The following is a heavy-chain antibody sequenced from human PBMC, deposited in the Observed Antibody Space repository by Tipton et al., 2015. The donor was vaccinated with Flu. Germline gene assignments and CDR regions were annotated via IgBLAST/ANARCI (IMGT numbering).Heavy chain of an antibody. CDR2: IYNNAYT. Sequence: TLSLTCTVSGGSIGSFYWNWIRQPPGKGLEWIGYIYNNAYTKYNPSLKSRVTISVDTSKKQFSLQLRSVTAADTAVHYCARDPSLGMPDYFDHWGQGTLVTASS. CDR1: GGSIGSFY. CDR3: ARDPSLGMPDYFDH. V-gene: IGHV4-59*12. D-gene: IGHD2-2*01. J-gene: IGHJ4*02.